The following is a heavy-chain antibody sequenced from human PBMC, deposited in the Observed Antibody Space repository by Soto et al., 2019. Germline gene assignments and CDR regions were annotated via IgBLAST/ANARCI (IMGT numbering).Heavy chain of an antibody. V-gene: IGHV3-7*03. D-gene: IGHD4-4*01. CDR1: GFTFSTYW. CDR3: AGWGGHDYNY. CDR2: INPDGNVG. J-gene: IGHJ4*02. Sequence: EVQLLGSGGGLVQRGGSLRLSCVGSGFTFSTYWMNWVRQAPGKGLEWVANINPDGNVGTYVDSVRGRFTTSRDNAKNSLYLQMNSLRADDTAVYFCAGWGGHDYNYWGQGIMVTVSS.